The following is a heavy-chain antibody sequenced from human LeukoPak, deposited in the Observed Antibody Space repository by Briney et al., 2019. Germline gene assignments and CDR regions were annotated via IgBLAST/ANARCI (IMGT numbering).Heavy chain of an antibody. CDR1: GYTFTSYG. CDR2: ISAYNGNT. D-gene: IGHD6-6*01. J-gene: IGHJ6*03. Sequence: ASVKVSCKASGYTFTSYGINWVRQAPGQGLEWMGWISAYNGNTNCAQKLQGRVTMTTDTSTSAAYMELRSLRSDDTAVYYCARVNSSSAGSYYYYMDVWGKGTTVTVSS. CDR3: ARVNSSSAGSYYYYMDV. V-gene: IGHV1-18*01.